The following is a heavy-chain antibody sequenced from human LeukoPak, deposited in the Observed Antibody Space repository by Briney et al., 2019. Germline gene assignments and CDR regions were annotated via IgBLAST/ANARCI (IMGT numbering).Heavy chain of an antibody. CDR3: AKSIPAGIYYYGMDV. D-gene: IGHD6-13*01. V-gene: IGHV3-33*06. Sequence: GGSLRLSCAASGFTFSSYGMHWVRQAPGKGLEWVAVIWYDGSNKYYADSVKGRFTISRDNSKNTLYLQMNSLRAEDTAVYYCAKSIPAGIYYYGMDVWGQGTTVTVSS. J-gene: IGHJ6*02. CDR2: IWYDGSNK. CDR1: GFTFSSYG.